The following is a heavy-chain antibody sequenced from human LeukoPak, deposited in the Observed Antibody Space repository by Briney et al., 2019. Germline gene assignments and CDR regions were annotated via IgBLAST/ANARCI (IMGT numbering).Heavy chain of an antibody. J-gene: IGHJ4*02. CDR1: GFNFSDYY. Sequence: PGESLRLSCAASGFNFSDYYMSWIRQAPGKRLEWVSYITSSGSTIYYAASVKGRFTISRDNAKNSLYLEMNSLRVEDTAMYYCAREVRGHIVVVPGTPVSVYWGQGTLVTVSS. D-gene: IGHD2-21*01. CDR2: ITSSGSTI. CDR3: AREVRGHIVVVPGTPVSVY. V-gene: IGHV3-11*04.